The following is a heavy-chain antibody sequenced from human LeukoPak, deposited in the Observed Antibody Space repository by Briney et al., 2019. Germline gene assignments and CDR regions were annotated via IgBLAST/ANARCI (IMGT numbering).Heavy chain of an antibody. CDR1: GFTFSSYS. D-gene: IGHD3-10*01. CDR3: ARDKLNYYGSGSYYAFDY. Sequence: GGSLRLSCAASGFTFSSYSMNWVRQAPGKGLEWVSSISSSSSYIYYADSVKGRFTISGDNAKNSLYLQMNSLRAEDTAVYYCARDKLNYYGSGSYYAFDYWGQGTLVTVSS. V-gene: IGHV3-21*01. CDR2: ISSSSSYI. J-gene: IGHJ4*02.